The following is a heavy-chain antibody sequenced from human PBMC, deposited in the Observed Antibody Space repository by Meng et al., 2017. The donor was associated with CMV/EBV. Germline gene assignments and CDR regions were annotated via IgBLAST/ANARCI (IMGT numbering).Heavy chain of an antibody. V-gene: IGHV3-21*01. J-gene: IGHJ6*02. Sequence: GGSLRLSCAASGFTFSSYSMNWVRQAPGKGLEWVSSISSSSSYIYYADSVKGRFTISRDNAKNSLYLQMNSLRAEDTAVYYCARDSLYGGYYYGMDVWGQGTMVTVSS. CDR3: ARDSLYGGYYYGMDV. CDR2: ISSSSSYI. D-gene: IGHD2/OR15-2a*01. CDR1: GFTFSSYS.